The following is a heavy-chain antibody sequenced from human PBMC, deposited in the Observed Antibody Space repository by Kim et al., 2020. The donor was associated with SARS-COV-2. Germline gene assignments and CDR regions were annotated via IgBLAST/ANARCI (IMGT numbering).Heavy chain of an antibody. D-gene: IGHD3-10*01. V-gene: IGHV3-23*01. CDR1: GFTFSSYA. CDR2: ISGSGGST. CDR3: AKNVGYGSGTIEYYYYCGMDV. Sequence: GGSLRLSCAASGFTFSSYAMSWVRQAPGKGLEWVSAISGSGGSTYYADSVKGRFTISRDNSKNTLYLQMNSLRAEDTAVYYCAKNVGYGSGTIEYYYYCGMDVWGQGTTVTVSS. J-gene: IGHJ6*02.